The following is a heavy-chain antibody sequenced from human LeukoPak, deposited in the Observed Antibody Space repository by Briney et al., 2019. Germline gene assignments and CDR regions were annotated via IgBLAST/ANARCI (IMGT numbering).Heavy chain of an antibody. J-gene: IGHJ5*02. CDR3: ARALYSNYSGGALFDP. Sequence: GASVKVSCKASGYTFTSYDINWVRQATGQGLEWMGWINPNSGGTNYAQKFQGRVTMTRDTSISTAYMELSRLRSDDTAVYYCARALYSNYSGGALFDPWGQGTLVTVSS. D-gene: IGHD4-4*01. V-gene: IGHV1-2*02. CDR2: INPNSGGT. CDR1: GYTFTSYD.